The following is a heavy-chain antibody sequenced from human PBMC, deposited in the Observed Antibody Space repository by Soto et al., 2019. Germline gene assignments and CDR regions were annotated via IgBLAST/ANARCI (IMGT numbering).Heavy chain of an antibody. J-gene: IGHJ5*02. CDR2: ISYSGTT. V-gene: IGHV4-30-4*01. CDR3: ARGRGYSYGLDP. Sequence: SETLSLTCTVSGGSISSSSYYWSWIRQPPGEGLEWIGFISYSGTTSYSPSLKSRVAISLDTSKNQFSLSLSSVTAADTAVYYCARGRGYSYGLDPWGQGTLVTVSS. CDR1: GGSISSSSYY. D-gene: IGHD5-18*01.